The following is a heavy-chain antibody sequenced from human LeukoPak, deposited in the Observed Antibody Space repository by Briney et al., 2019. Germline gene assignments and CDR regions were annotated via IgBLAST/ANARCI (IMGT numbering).Heavy chain of an antibody. CDR3: ARLSGRNWFDP. V-gene: IGHV4-38-2*02. J-gene: IGHJ5*02. CDR1: GYSISSGYY. D-gene: IGHD3-22*01. CDR2: IYHSGST. Sequence: PSETLSLTCTVSGYSISSGYYWGWIRQPPGKGLEWIGGIYHSGSTYYNPSLKSRVTISVDTSKNQFSLKLSSVTAADTAVYYCARLSGRNWFDPWGQGTLVTVSS.